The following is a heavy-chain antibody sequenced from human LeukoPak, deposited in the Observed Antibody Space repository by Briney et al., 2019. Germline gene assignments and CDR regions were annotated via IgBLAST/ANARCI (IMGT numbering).Heavy chain of an antibody. CDR3: APTLGVAGTSEYFQH. CDR2: ISGSGGST. J-gene: IGHJ1*01. V-gene: IGHV3-23*01. D-gene: IGHD6-19*01. CDR1: GFTFSSYA. Sequence: GGSLRLSCAASGFTFSSYAMSWVRQAPGKGLEWVSAISGSGGSTYYADSVKGRFTISRDNSKNTLYLQMNSLRAEDTAVHYCAPTLGVAGTSEYFQHWGQGTLVTVSS.